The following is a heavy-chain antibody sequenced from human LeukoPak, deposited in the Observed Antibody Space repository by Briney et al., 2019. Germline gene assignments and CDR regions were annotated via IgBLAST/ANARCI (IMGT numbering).Heavy chain of an antibody. CDR2: IYSGGST. CDR1: GFTFSSNY. D-gene: IGHD3-9*01. J-gene: IGHJ4*02. CDR3: ARVKAFTIFDY. V-gene: IGHV3-66*01. Sequence: GGSLRLSCAASGFTFSSNYMSWVRQAPGKGLEWVSVIYSGGSTYYADSVKGRFTISRDNSKNTLYLQMNGLRAEDTAVYYCARVKAFTIFDYWGQGTLVTVSS.